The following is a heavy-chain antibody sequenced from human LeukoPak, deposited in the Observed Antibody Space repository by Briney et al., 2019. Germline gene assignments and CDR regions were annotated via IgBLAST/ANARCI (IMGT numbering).Heavy chain of an antibody. Sequence: ASVKVSCKASGGTFSSYAISWVRQAPGQGLEWMGGIIPIFGTANYAQKFQGRVTITADESTSTAYMELSSLRSEDTAVYYCARGEFGGYYYYYYYMDVWGKGTTVTVSS. CDR1: GGTFSSYA. J-gene: IGHJ6*03. CDR2: IIPIFGTA. D-gene: IGHD5-12*01. CDR3: ARGEFGGYYYYYYYMDV. V-gene: IGHV1-69*13.